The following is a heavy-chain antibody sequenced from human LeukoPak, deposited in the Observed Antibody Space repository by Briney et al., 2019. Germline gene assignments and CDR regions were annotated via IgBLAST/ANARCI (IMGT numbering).Heavy chain of an antibody. J-gene: IGHJ4*02. V-gene: IGHV3-33*01. CDR2: VWYDGSNK. Sequence: GGSLRLSCAASGFTFSSYGMHWVRQAPGKGLEWVAVVWYDGSNKYYADSLKGRFTISRDNSKNTLYLQMNSLRAEDTAVYYCARDKGYNYGPIDSWGQGTLVTVSS. CDR1: GFTFSSYG. D-gene: IGHD5-18*01. CDR3: ARDKGYNYGPIDS.